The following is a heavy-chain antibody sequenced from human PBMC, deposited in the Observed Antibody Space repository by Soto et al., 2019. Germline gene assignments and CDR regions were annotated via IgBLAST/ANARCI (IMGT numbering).Heavy chain of an antibody. J-gene: IGHJ3*02. CDR1: GGSISSGGYY. V-gene: IGHV4-31*03. D-gene: IGHD3-16*02. Sequence: PSETLSLTCTVSGGSISSGGYYWSWIRQHPGKGLEWIGYIYYSGSTYYNPSLKSRVTISVDTSKNQFSLKLSSVTAADTAVYYCARGVMITFGGVIVPFGDAFDIWGQGTMVTVSS. CDR2: IYYSGST. CDR3: ARGVMITFGGVIVPFGDAFDI.